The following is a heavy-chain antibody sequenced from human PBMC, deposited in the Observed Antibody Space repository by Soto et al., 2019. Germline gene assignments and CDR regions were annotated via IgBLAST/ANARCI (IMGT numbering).Heavy chain of an antibody. CDR2: IYYSGST. J-gene: IGHJ6*02. Sequence: SETLSLTCTVSGGSISSGGYYWSWIRQHPGKGLEWIGYIYYSGSTYYNPSLKSRVTISVDTSKNQFSLKLSSVTAADTAVYYCARDRQLVPYYYYGMDVWGQGTTVTVSS. V-gene: IGHV4-31*03. D-gene: IGHD6-6*01. CDR1: GGSISSGGYY. CDR3: ARDRQLVPYYYYGMDV.